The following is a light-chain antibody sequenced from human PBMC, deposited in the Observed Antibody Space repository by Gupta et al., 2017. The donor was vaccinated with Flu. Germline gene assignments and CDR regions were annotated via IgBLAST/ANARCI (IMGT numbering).Light chain of an antibody. CDR1: QSISSW. V-gene: IGKV1-5*03. CDR2: KAS. Sequence: DIQRTQSPSTLSASVGDRVTITCRASQSISSWLAWYQQKPGKAPKLLIYKASSLESGVQSRFSGCGSGTAFTLTIRSLQPVEFATYYCQQYNSYSPFGQGTKVEIK. J-gene: IGKJ1*01. CDR3: QQYNSYSP.